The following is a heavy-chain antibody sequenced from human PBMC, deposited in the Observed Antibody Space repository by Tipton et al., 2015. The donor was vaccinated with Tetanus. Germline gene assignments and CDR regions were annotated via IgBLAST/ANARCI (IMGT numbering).Heavy chain of an antibody. CDR3: ARPGGSSWYTHYLDY. CDR2: IYYSGST. D-gene: IGHD6-13*01. J-gene: IGHJ4*02. Sequence: TLSLTCTVPGGSISSGDYYWSWIRQPPGKGLEWIGYIYYSGSTYYNPSLKSRVTISVDTSKNQFPLKLSSVTAADTAVYYCARPGGSSWYTHYLDYWGQGTLVTVSS. V-gene: IGHV4-30-4*08. CDR1: GGSISSGDYY.